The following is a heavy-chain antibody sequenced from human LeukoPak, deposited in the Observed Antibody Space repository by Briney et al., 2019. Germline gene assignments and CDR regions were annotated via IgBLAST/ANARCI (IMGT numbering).Heavy chain of an antibody. CDR1: GDSISSYY. V-gene: IGHV4-59*01. Sequence: SETLSLTCTVSGDSISSYYWSWIRKPPGKGLEWIGYIYYSGSTNYNPSLKSRVTISVDTSKNQFSLKLSSVTAADTAVYYCARDAPYGGKPTYYFDYWGQGTLVTVSS. CDR2: IYYSGST. J-gene: IGHJ4*02. CDR3: ARDAPYGGKPTYYFDY. D-gene: IGHD4-23*01.